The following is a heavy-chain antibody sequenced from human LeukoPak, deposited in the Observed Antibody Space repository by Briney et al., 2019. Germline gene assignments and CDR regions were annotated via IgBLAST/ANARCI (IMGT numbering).Heavy chain of an antibody. J-gene: IGHJ4*02. Sequence: GGSLRLSCAASGFTFSNAWMSWVRQAPGKGLEWVGRIKSNTDGGTTDYAAPVKGRFTISRDDSKNTPYPQMNSLKSEDTAVYYCTRGFYYFDYWGQGTLVTVSS. CDR3: TRGFYYFDY. V-gene: IGHV3-15*01. CDR2: IKSNTDGGTT. CDR1: GFTFSNAW. D-gene: IGHD3-10*01.